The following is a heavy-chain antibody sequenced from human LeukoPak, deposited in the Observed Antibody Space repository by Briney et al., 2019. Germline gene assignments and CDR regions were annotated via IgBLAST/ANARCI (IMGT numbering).Heavy chain of an antibody. J-gene: IGHJ6*02. CDR3: ARNNGMDV. CDR1: GFSLSSHW. V-gene: IGHV3-7*03. CDR2: VNRDGSET. Sequence: GGSLRLSCAASGFSLSSHWMTWVRQVPGRGPEWVANVNRDGSETYYLDSVKGRFTISKDNAKNSLYLQMNSLRAEDTALYHCARNNGMDVWGQGTTVTVSS.